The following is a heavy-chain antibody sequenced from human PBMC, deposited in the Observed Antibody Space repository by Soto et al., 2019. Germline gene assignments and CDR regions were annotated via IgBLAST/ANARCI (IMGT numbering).Heavy chain of an antibody. CDR1: GYTFTTFW. Sequence: PGESLKISFTGFGYTFTTFWIRWVGQVPVKGLEWLGRVDPRDSYVTYNPSLEGHVTISADKSISTAYLQWGSLKASDTGMYFCASIYCTTTTCDSWFDPWGQGTLVTVS. CDR3: ASIYCTTTTCDSWFDP. J-gene: IGHJ5*02. CDR2: VDPRDSYV. V-gene: IGHV5-10-1*01. D-gene: IGHD2-8*01.